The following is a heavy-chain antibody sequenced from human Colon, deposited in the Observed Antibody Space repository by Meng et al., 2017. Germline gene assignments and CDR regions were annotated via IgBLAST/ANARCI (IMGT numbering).Heavy chain of an antibody. CDR1: GDSVSSNTAS. CDR3: ARDHGYSYGLPLDY. J-gene: IGHJ4*02. Sequence: QEQLQQSGPGLVKHAEPLQNPRVNVGDSVSSNTASWNWIRQSPARGLEWLGRTYYRSKWYNEYAVSVKSRMTFNADTSKNQVSLQVNSVTPEDTAVYYCARDHGYSYGLPLDYWGQGILVTVSS. CDR2: TYYRSKWYN. V-gene: IGHV6-1*02. D-gene: IGHD5-18*01.